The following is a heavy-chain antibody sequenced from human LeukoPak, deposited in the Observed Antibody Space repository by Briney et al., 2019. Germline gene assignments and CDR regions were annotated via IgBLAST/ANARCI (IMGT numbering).Heavy chain of an antibody. D-gene: IGHD5-18*01. CDR3: AKDPYSYGSYCDS. Sequence: GGSLRLSCAASGFTFSGCGMHWVRQAPGKGLEWVAFIWYDGRDKYYADSVKGQFTISRDNSKNTLYLQMNSLRAEDTAVYYCAKDPYSYGSYCDSWGQGTLLTVSS. V-gene: IGHV3-30*02. CDR2: IWYDGRDK. J-gene: IGHJ4*02. CDR1: GFTFSGCG.